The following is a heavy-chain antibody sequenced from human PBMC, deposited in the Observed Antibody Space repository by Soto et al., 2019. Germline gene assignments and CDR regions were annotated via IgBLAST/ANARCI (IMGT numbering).Heavy chain of an antibody. J-gene: IGHJ4*02. CDR2: ISGSGGGT. CDR3: AREVGGTFRGRLDS. Sequence: EVQLLESGGGLVQPGGSLRLSCAASGFTFSSHAMSWVRQATGKGPEWVSGISGSGGGTYYADSVKGRFTISRDNSKNTLFLQMNSLRVEETAVYYCAREVGGTFRGRLDSWGQGTLVTVSS. CDR1: GFTFSSHA. V-gene: IGHV3-23*01. D-gene: IGHD1-26*01.